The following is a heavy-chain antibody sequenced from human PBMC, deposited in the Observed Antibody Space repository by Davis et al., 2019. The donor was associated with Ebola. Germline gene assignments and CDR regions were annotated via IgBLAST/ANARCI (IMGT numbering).Heavy chain of an antibody. Sequence: GESLKISCLASGFTFSSYAMHWVRQAPGKGLQYLAGITSNGGNTYHADSVKGRFTISRDNSKNTLYLQMSSLRAEDTAVYYCVKDLSLHQGPIGLPPGTLLQEHLWG. CDR1: GFTFSSYA. V-gene: IGHV3-64D*06. CDR2: ITSNGGNT. CDR3: VKDLSLHQGPIGLPPGTLLQEHL. J-gene: IGHJ6*01.